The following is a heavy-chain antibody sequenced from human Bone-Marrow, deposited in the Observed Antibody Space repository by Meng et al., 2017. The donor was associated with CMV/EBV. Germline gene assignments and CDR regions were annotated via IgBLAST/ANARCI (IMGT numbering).Heavy chain of an antibody. CDR3: ARAGYSSSIYFDY. Sequence: ASVKVSCKASGYTFIGYDLHWVRQAPGQGLEWMGWINPNSGGTNYAQKFQGRVTMTRDTSISTAYMELSRLRSDDTAVYYCARAGYSSSIYFDYWGQGTLVTFAS. V-gene: IGHV1-2*02. CDR1: GYTFIGYD. D-gene: IGHD6-13*01. J-gene: IGHJ4*02. CDR2: INPNSGGT.